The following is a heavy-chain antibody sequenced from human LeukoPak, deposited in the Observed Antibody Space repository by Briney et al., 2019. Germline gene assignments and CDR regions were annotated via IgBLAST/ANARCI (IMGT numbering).Heavy chain of an antibody. Sequence: ASVKVSCKASGYTFTSYNMHWVRQAPGQGLEWMGIINPSGGSTSYAQKFQGRVTMTRDTSTSTVYMELSSLRSEDTAVYYCARSHTAMVLVYWGQGTLVTVSS. V-gene: IGHV1-46*01. CDR1: GYTFTSYN. J-gene: IGHJ4*02. CDR2: INPSGGST. CDR3: ARSHTAMVLVY. D-gene: IGHD5-18*01.